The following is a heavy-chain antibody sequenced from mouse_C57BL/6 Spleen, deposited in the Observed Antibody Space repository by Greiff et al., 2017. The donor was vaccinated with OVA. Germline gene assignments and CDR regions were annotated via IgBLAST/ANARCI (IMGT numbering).Heavy chain of an antibody. Sequence: QVQLQQSGAELVRPGASVTLSCKASGYTFTDYEMHWVKQTPVHGLEWIGAIDPETGGTAYNQKFKGKAILTADKSSSTAYMELHSLTSEDSAVYYCTRTYYGSSYTWFAYWGQGTLVTVSA. D-gene: IGHD1-1*01. V-gene: IGHV1-15*01. J-gene: IGHJ3*01. CDR2: IDPETGGT. CDR3: TRTYYGSSYTWFAY. CDR1: GYTFTDYE.